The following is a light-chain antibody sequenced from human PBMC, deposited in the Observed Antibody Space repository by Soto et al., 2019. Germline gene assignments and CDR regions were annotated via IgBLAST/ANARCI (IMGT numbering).Light chain of an antibody. CDR1: QTVASN. Sequence: EIVMTQSPASLSVSPGDGATLSCRASQTVASNLAWYQQKPGQGPRLLIHGASTRAAGVPARFRGSGSGTDFTLTISSLQSEDFAVYYCQQYHNWPPQYTFVQGTKLQIK. V-gene: IGKV3-15*01. CDR3: QQYHNWPPQYT. CDR2: GAS. J-gene: IGKJ2*01.